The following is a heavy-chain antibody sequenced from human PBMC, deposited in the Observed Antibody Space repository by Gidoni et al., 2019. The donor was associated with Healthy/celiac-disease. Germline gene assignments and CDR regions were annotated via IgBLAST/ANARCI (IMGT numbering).Heavy chain of an antibody. CDR1: GFTFSSYA. CDR2: ISGSGGST. CDR3: AKDLFADYYGSGSYYNPSFDY. J-gene: IGHJ4*02. V-gene: IGHV3-23*01. D-gene: IGHD3-10*01. Sequence: EVQLLESGGGLVQHGGSLRLSCAASGFTFSSYAMSWVRQAPGKGLEWVSAISGSGGSTYYADSVKGRFTISRDNSKNTLYLQMNSLRAEDTAVYYCAKDLFADYYGSGSYYNPSFDYWGQGTLVTVSS.